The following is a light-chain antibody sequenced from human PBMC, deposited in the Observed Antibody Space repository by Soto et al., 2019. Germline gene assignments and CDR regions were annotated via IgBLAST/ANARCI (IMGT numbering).Light chain of an antibody. CDR3: CSYVGSSTPDV. J-gene: IGLJ1*01. Sequence: QSVLTQPASVSGSPGQSITISCTGTSSDVGSYNLVSWYQQHPGKAPKLMIYEGSKRPSGVSNRFSGSKSGNTASLTISGLQAEDEADYYCCSYVGSSTPDVFGTGTKLTVL. CDR2: EGS. V-gene: IGLV2-23*01. CDR1: SSDVGSYNL.